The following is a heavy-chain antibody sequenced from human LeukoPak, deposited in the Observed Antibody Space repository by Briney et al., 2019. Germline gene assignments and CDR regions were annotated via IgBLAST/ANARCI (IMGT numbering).Heavy chain of an antibody. D-gene: IGHD3-16*01. CDR3: ARDWGTGIRQNAFDI. CDR2: ISNSGNTI. CDR1: GFTFSGQE. V-gene: IGHV3-48*03. J-gene: IGHJ3*02. Sequence: PGGSLRLSCAASGFTFSGQEMNWVRQAPGKGLEWVSYISNSGNTIYYADSVKGRFSISRDNAKNSLYLQMNSLRAEDTAVYYCARDWGTGIRQNAFDIWGQGTMVTVSS.